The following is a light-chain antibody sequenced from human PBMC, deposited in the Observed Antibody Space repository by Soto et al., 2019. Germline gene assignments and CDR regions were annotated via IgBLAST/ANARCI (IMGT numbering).Light chain of an antibody. CDR1: SSDVGSYNL. Sequence: QSVLTQPASVSGSPGQSITISCTGSSSDVGSYNLVSWYQQYPGKAPKLMIFEGNKRPSGVSNRFSASKSGNTASLTISGLQAKDEADYYCWSYAGRRTFEVFGGGTKVTVL. V-gene: IGLV2-23*03. J-gene: IGLJ2*01. CDR3: WSYAGRRTFEV. CDR2: EGN.